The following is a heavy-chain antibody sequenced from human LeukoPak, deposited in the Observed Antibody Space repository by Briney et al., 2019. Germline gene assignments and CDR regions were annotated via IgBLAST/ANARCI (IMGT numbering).Heavy chain of an antibody. CDR2: ISSSSSYI. V-gene: IGHV3-21*01. J-gene: IGHJ5*02. CDR1: GFTFSSYS. D-gene: IGHD2-15*01. Sequence: GGSLRLSCAASGFTFSSYSMNWVRQAPGKGLEWVSSISSSSSYIYYADSVKGRFTISRDNAKNSLYLQMNSLRAEDTAVYYCARTYSGGSFPGPNWFDLWGQGTLVTVSS. CDR3: ARTYSGGSFPGPNWFDL.